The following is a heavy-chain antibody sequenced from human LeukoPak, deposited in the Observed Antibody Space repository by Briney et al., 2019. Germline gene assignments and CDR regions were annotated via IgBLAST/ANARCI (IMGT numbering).Heavy chain of an antibody. V-gene: IGHV3-21*01. CDR3: ARTINLWFGGLDY. CDR2: ISSSSSYI. J-gene: IGHJ4*02. Sequence: GGSLRLSCAASGFTFSSYSMNWVRQAPGKGLEWVSSISSSSSYIYYADSVKGRFTISRDNAKNSLYLQMNSLRAEDTAVYYCARTINLWFGGLDYWGQGTLVTVSS. D-gene: IGHD3-10*01. CDR1: GFTFSSYS.